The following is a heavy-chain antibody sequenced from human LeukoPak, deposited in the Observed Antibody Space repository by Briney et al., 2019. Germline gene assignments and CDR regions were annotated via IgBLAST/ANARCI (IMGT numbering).Heavy chain of an antibody. J-gene: IGHJ1*01. V-gene: IGHV1-46*01. CDR2: INPSGGST. CDR1: GYTFTSYY. D-gene: IGHD6-13*01. CDR3: ARPQLAAAAPEKGYFQH. Sequence: ASVTVSCKASGYTFTSYYMHWVRQAPGQGLEWMGIINPSGGSTSYAQKFQGRVTMTRDTSTSTVYMELSSLGSEDTAVYYCARPQLAAAAPEKGYFQHWGQGTLVTVSS.